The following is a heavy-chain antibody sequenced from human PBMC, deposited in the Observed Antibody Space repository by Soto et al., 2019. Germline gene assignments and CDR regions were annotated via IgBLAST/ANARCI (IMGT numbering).Heavy chain of an antibody. CDR2: ISYDGSNK. J-gene: IGHJ4*02. V-gene: IGHV3-30-3*01. CDR3: ATSPGCDY. CDR1: GFIFSSYA. D-gene: IGHD3-10*01. Sequence: GSLRLSCGASGFIFSSYAMHWVRQAPDQGLEWVATISYDGSNKYYADSVKGRFTISRDNSKDTLYLQMNSLRAEDTALYYCATSPGCDYWGQGTLVTVSS.